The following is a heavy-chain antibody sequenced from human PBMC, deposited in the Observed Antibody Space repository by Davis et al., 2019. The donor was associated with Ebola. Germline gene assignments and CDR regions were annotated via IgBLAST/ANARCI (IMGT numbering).Heavy chain of an antibody. CDR2: VILKSGAT. CDR3: ARDYGGLGLDY. J-gene: IGHJ4*02. D-gene: IGHD4/OR15-4a*01. CDR1: GYTFTDYN. V-gene: IGHV1-2*06. Sequence: ASVKVSCKASGYTFTDYNIHWMRQAPGQGLEWLGRVILKSGATNYAQKFQGRVTMTRDTSISAFYMELSKLRPDDTAVYYCARDYGGLGLDYWGQGTLVTVSS.